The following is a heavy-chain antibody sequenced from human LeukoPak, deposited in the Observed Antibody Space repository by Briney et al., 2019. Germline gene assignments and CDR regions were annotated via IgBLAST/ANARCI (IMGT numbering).Heavy chain of an antibody. CDR1: GYSFTSYW. J-gene: IGHJ4*02. D-gene: IGHD6-13*01. Sequence: GESLKISFQGSGYSFTSYWIGWVRPMPGKGLEWMGIIYPGDSDTRYSPSFQGQVTISADKSISTAYLQWSSLKASDTAMYYCARQSSSWYYFDYWGQGTLVTVSS. V-gene: IGHV5-51*01. CDR3: ARQSSSWYYFDY. CDR2: IYPGDSDT.